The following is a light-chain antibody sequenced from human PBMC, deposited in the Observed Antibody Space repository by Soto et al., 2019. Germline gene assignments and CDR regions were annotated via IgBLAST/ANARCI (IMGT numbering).Light chain of an antibody. CDR2: AAS. Sequence: DIQTTQSPSSLSASVGDRVTIACRASQSIGSYVNWYQQKPGKDPKLLIYAASTLQRGVPSRFTGGGYGTDFTLTISSLHPDDFAPYYCQQGYIIPRAFGPGTTV. CDR3: QQGYIIPRA. V-gene: IGKV1-39*01. CDR1: QSIGSY. J-gene: IGKJ1*01.